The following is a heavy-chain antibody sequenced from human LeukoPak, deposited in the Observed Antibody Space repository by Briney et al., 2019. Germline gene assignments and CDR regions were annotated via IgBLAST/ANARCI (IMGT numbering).Heavy chain of an antibody. V-gene: IGHV3-15*01. CDR2: IKGKTDSGTT. J-gene: IGHJ4*02. CDR3: TTGTWIQLWLPDY. Sequence: GGALRLSCAASGFTFSNACMTWVRQAPGKGLEWVGHIKGKTDSGTTDFAAPVKGRFTISRDDSKNTLFLQMNSLKTEDTAVYYCTTGTWIQLWLPDYWGQGTLVTV. CDR1: GFTFSNAC. D-gene: IGHD5-18*01.